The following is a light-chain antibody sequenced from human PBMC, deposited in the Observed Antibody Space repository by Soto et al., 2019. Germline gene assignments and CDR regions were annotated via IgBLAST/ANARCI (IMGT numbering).Light chain of an antibody. CDR3: SSYTSIHVV. J-gene: IGLJ2*01. V-gene: IGLV2-14*01. Sequence: QSALTQPASVSGSPGQSITISCTGTGSDVGGYNYVSWYQQHPGKAPKLMIYDVSNRPSGVSNRFSGSKSGNTASLTISGLQAEDEADYYCSSYTSIHVVFGGGTKLTVL. CDR1: GSDVGGYNY. CDR2: DVS.